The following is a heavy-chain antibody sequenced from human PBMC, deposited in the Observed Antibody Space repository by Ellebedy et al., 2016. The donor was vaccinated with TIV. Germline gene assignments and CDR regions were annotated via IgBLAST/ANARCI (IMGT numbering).Heavy chain of an antibody. D-gene: IGHD3-22*01. CDR2: IKEDGSEE. J-gene: IGHJ5*02. CDR1: GFTFSLNW. CDR3: VKGGYREIYYHSTAYDR. Sequence: ESLKISCAASGFTFSLNWMYWVRQAPGKGLEWVANIKEDGSEEYYVDSVKGRFTISRDIPKNTVNLQMDSLSAEDTAVYYCVKGGYREIYYHSTAYDRWGQGTLVTVSS. V-gene: IGHV3-7*03.